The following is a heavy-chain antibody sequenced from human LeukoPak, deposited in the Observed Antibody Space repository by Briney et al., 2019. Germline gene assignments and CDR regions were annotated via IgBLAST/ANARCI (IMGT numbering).Heavy chain of an antibody. CDR2: ISSSGSTI. J-gene: IGHJ5*02. Sequence: GGPLRLSCAASGFTFSSYEMNWARQAPGKGLEWVSYISSSGSTIYYADSVKGRFTISRDNAKNSLYLQMNSLRAEDTAVYYCARGRFLNRPFDPWGQGTLVTVSS. D-gene: IGHD3-3*01. V-gene: IGHV3-48*03. CDR3: ARGRFLNRPFDP. CDR1: GFTFSSYE.